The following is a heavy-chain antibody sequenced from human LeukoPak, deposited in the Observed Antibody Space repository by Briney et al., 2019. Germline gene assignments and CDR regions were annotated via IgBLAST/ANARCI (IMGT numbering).Heavy chain of an antibody. D-gene: IGHD3-9*01. V-gene: IGHV1-18*01. CDR2: ISTYNGNT. J-gene: IGHJ4*02. CDR1: GYAFTSYG. Sequence: ASVRVSCKTSGYAFTSYGISWVRQAPGQGLEWMGWISTYNGNTNYAQKLQGRVTMTTDTSTSTAYMELRSLRSDDTAVYYCARAYDILTGHDYWGQGTLVIVSS. CDR3: ARAYDILTGHDY.